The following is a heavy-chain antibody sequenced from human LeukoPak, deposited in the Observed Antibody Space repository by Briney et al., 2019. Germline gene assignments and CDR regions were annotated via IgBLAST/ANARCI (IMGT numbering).Heavy chain of an antibody. CDR2: IYYSGST. J-gene: IGHJ4*02. Sequence: GSLRLSCAASGFTFSSYEMNWVRQAPGKGLEWIGSIYYSGSTYYNPSLKSRVTISVDTSKNQFSLKLSSVTAADTAVYYCARGRGYSYGPGDYWGQGTLVTVSS. D-gene: IGHD5-18*01. V-gene: IGHV4-39*07. CDR1: GFTFSSYE. CDR3: ARGRGYSYGPGDY.